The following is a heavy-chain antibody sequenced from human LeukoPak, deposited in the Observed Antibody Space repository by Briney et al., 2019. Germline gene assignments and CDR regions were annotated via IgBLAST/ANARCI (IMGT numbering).Heavy chain of an antibody. CDR1: GYSFTGYW. CDR2: IYPGDSDT. V-gene: IGHV5-51*01. CDR3: ARASYCSSSTCYGAVVDY. D-gene: IGHD2-2*01. J-gene: IGHJ4*02. Sequence: GESLKISCKASGYSFTGYWIGWVRQMPGKGLEWMGIIYPGDSDTRYSPSFQGQVTISADKSIGTAYLQWSSLKASDTAMYYCARASYCSSSTCYGAVVDYWGQGTLVTVSS.